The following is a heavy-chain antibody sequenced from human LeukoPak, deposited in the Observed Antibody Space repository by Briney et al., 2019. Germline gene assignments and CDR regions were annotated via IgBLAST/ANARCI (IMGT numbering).Heavy chain of an antibody. J-gene: IGHJ4*02. V-gene: IGHV1-2*02. CDR1: GYTFTDYY. Sequence: ASVKVSCKASGYTFTDYYMHWVRQAPGQGFEWMGWINPNDGDTNYAQKFQGRVTMTRDTSISTAHMEVSRLRSDDTAVYYCARANILYCSSSTCLFDCWGQGSLVTVSS. CDR3: ARANILYCSSSTCLFDC. D-gene: IGHD2-2*01. CDR2: INPNDGDT.